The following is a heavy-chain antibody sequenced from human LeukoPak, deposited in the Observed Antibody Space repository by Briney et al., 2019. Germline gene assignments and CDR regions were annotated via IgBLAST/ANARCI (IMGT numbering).Heavy chain of an antibody. CDR3: ARGLYDQHAFDI. J-gene: IGHJ3*02. CDR2: ISSSSSYI. CDR1: GFTFSSYS. V-gene: IGHV3-21*01. Sequence: GGSLRLSCAASGFTFSSYSMNWVRQAPGKGLEWVSSISSSSSYIYYADSVKGRFTISRDNSKNTLYLQMNSLRAEDTAAYYCARGLYDQHAFDIWGQGTMVTVSS. D-gene: IGHD2/OR15-2a*01.